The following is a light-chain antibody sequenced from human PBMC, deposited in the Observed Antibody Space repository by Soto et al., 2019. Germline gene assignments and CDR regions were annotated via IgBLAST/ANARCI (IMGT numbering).Light chain of an antibody. J-gene: IGLJ3*02. CDR1: SSDIGIYKY. CDR2: EVT. V-gene: IGLV2-14*01. CDR3: SSYTTSGTLA. Sequence: QSALTQPASVSGSPGQSIAISCTGSSSDIGIYKYVSWYQQHPGKVPKLIIYEVTNRPSGVSDRFSGSKSGNTASLTISGLQAEDEAHYYCSSYTTSGTLAFGGGTKVTVL.